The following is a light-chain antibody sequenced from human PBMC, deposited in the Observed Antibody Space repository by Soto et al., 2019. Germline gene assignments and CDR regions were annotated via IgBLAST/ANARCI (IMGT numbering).Light chain of an antibody. V-gene: IGLV2-8*01. CDR3: KSYAGSNTYV. CDR2: EVV. CDR1: KGDIGVYDF. J-gene: IGLJ1*01. Sequence: QSVLTQPPSAYGSPGQSVTISCTGTKGDIGVYDFVSWYQHHPGKAPRLIIYEVVQRPSGVPDRFSGSKSGNTASLTVSGLQAADEADYFCKSYAGSNTYVFGSGTKV.